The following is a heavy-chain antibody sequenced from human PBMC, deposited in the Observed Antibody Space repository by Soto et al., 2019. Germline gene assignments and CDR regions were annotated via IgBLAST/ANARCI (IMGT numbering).Heavy chain of an antibody. V-gene: IGHV3-72*01. CDR3: AMLGGWSGGSNDMDV. CDR2: IRRKANSYTT. Sequence: EVQLVESGGGLVQPGGSLRLSCAASGLIFSDYHMDWVRQAPGKGLEWVGRIRRKANSYTTEYAASVKGRFTISRDDSQNPLYLQMNSLKTEDTAVYYCAMLGGWSGGSNDMDVGGQGTTVPVSS. D-gene: IGHD6-19*01. J-gene: IGHJ6*02. CDR1: GLIFSDYH.